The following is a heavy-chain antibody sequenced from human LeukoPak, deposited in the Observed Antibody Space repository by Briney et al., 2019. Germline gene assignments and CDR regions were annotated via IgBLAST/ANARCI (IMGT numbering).Heavy chain of an antibody. CDR2: IKPDGSDE. V-gene: IGHV3-7*04. Sequence: GGSLRLSCAASGLTFRNAWMNWVRQAPGKGLEWVANIKPDGSDEYYVDSVKGRFTISRDNAENSLYLQMNSLRAEDTAVYYCARENFQYWAQGTLVTVSS. CDR1: GLTFRNAW. J-gene: IGHJ4*02. CDR3: ARENFQY.